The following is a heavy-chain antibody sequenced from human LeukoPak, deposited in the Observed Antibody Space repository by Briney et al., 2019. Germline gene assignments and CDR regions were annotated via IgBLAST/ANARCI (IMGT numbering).Heavy chain of an antibody. CDR2: ISYDGSNK. V-gene: IGHV3-30-3*01. J-gene: IGHJ4*02. D-gene: IGHD3-10*01. Sequence: GGSLRLSCAASGFTFSSYAMHWVRQAPGKGLEWVAVISYDGSNKYYADSVKGRFTISRDNSKNTLYLQMNCLRAEDTAVYYCARAAVVLLWFGYFDYWGQGTLVTVSS. CDR3: ARAAVVLLWFGYFDY. CDR1: GFTFSSYA.